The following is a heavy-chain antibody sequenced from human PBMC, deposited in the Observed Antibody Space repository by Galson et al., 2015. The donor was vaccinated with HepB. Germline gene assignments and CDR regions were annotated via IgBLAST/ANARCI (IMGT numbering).Heavy chain of an antibody. J-gene: IGHJ4*02. CDR1: RFVFSTYW. CDR2: IKQDGSEK. V-gene: IGHV3-7*03. D-gene: IGHD2-2*01. Sequence: SLRLSCAGSRFVFSTYWMYWVRQAPGKGLEWVANIKQDGSEKNYLDSVKGRFTISRDNAKNSLYLQMNSLRAEDTAVYYCATYRGTSDWDNIGVYWGQGALVTVSS. CDR3: ATYRGTSDWDNIGVY.